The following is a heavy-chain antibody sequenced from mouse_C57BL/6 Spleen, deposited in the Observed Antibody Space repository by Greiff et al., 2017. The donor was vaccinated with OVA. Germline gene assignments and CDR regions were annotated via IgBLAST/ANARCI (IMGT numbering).Heavy chain of an antibody. J-gene: IGHJ2*01. Sequence: QVQLQQSGAELVRPGASVTLSCKASGYTFTDYEMHWVKQTPVHGLEWIGAIDPETGGTAYNQKFKGKAILTADKSSSTAYMELRSLTSEDSAVYYCTRSVTTVPYLDYWGQGTTLTVSS. V-gene: IGHV1-15*01. CDR2: IDPETGGT. CDR3: TRSVTTVPYLDY. CDR1: GYTFTDYE. D-gene: IGHD1-1*01.